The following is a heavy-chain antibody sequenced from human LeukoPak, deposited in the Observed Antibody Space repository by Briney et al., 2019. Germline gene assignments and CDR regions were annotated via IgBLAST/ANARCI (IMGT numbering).Heavy chain of an antibody. CDR3: ARVHYNTAMVDIDY. CDR1: GFTFSSYW. J-gene: IGHJ4*02. CDR2: IKQDGSEK. D-gene: IGHD5-18*01. V-gene: IGHV3-7*02. Sequence: PGGSLRLSCAASGFTFSSYWMSWVRQAPGKGLEWVANIKQDGSEKYYVDSVKGRFTISRDNGKNSLYLQMNSLRAEDTAVYYCARVHYNTAMVDIDYWGQGTLVTVSS.